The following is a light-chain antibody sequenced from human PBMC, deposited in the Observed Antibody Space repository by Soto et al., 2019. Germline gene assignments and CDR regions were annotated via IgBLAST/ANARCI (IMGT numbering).Light chain of an antibody. CDR2: DVS. CDR1: SSDVGGYRY. CDR3: SSYTSTSAYVV. V-gene: IGLV2-14*01. J-gene: IGLJ2*01. Sequence: QSALTQTASVSGSPGQSITLSCTGTSSDVGGYRYVSWYQQHPGKVPKLIIYDVSNRSSGISDRFSGSKSANTASLTISGLQAEDEADYYCSSYTSTSAYVVFGGGTKLTVL.